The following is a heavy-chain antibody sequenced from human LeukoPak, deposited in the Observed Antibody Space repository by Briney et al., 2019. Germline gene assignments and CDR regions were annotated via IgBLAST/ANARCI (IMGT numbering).Heavy chain of an antibody. CDR3: ARPEIQYISGLDGFDI. D-gene: IGHD6-19*01. J-gene: IGHJ3*02. V-gene: IGHV3-74*01. CDR1: AFTFSTYW. Sequence: PGGSLRLSCAASAFTFSTYWMHGVRHAPGKGLVWVSRINSDGSRTTYADSVKGRFTISRDNAKNTLYLQMNSLRTEDTAVYYCARPEIQYISGLDGFDIWGQGTMVTVSS. CDR2: INSDGSRT.